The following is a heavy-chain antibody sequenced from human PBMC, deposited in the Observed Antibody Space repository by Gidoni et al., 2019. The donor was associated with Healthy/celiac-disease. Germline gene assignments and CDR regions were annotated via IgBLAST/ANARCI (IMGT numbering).Heavy chain of an antibody. D-gene: IGHD2-15*01. Sequence: EVQLVESGGGLVQPGGSLRLSCAASGFTFSSYAMSWVGQAQGKGLEWVAASSGSGGSTYYADYVKGRFIISRDNSKNTLYLKMNSLGAEDTAVYYCAKDSEWWSFDYWGQGTLVNVSS. CDR3: AKDSEWWSFDY. V-gene: IGHV3-23*04. CDR2: SSGSGGST. CDR1: GFTFSSYA. J-gene: IGHJ4*02.